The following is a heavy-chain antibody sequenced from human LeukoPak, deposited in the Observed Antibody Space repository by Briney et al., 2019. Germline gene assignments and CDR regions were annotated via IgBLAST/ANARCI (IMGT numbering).Heavy chain of an antibody. Sequence: PSETLSLTCAVSGGSISSSNWWSWVRQPPGKGLEWIGEIYHSGSTNYNPSLKIRVTISVDKSKTQFSLKLSSVTAADTAVYYCARDSKQWLNYYYYGMDVWGKGTTVTVSS. D-gene: IGHD6-19*01. CDR2: IYHSGST. V-gene: IGHV4-4*02. CDR1: GGSISSSNW. J-gene: IGHJ6*04. CDR3: ARDSKQWLNYYYYGMDV.